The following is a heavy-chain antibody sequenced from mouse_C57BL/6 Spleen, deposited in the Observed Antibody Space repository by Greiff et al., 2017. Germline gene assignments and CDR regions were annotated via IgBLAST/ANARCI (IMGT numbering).Heavy chain of an antibody. CDR2: IYPGDGDT. CDR1: GYAFSSYW. CDR3: AREGSTTVVFDY. D-gene: IGHD1-1*01. J-gene: IGHJ2*01. Sequence: VQLQQSGAELVKPGASVKISCKASGYAFSSYWMNWVKQRPGKGLEWIGQIYPGDGDTNYNEKFKSKATLTVDKSSSTAYMQLSSLTSEDSAVYYCAREGSTTVVFDYWGQGTTLTVSS. V-gene: IGHV1-80*01.